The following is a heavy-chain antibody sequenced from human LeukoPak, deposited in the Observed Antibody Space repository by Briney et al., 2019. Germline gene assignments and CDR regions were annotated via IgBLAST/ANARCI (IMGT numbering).Heavy chain of an antibody. J-gene: IGHJ4*02. CDR3: ERGTGSYYSLGY. V-gene: IGHV3-74*01. D-gene: IGHD1-26*01. CDR2: INSDGSST. CDR1: GFTFSSYW. Sequence: PGGSLRLSCAASGFTFSSYWMHWVRQAPGKGLVWVSRINSDGSSTSYADSVKGRFTICRDNDKNTLYMQMDSLRAEDTAMYYCERGTGSYYSLGYWGQGTLVTVSS.